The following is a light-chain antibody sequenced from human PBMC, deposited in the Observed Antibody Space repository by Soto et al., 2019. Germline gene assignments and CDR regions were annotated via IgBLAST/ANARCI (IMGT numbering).Light chain of an antibody. J-gene: IGLJ2*01. CDR3: SSYAGSNIVV. CDR2: EVS. Sequence: QSALTQPPSASGCPGQSVTISCTGTSSDVGGYNFVSWYQQHPDKAPKLMIYEVSERPSGVPDRFSGSKSGNTASLTVSGLQAEDEADYYCSSYAGSNIVVFGGGTKVTVL. V-gene: IGLV2-8*01. CDR1: SSDVGGYNF.